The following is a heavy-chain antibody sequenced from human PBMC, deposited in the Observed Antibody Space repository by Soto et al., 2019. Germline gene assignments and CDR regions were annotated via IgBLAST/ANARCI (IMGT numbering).Heavy chain of an antibody. V-gene: IGHV5-51*01. Sequence: GESLKISCNGSGYSFTSYWIGWVRQMPWKGLEWMGIIYPGDSDTRYSPSFQGQVTISADKSISTAYLQWSSLKASDTAMYYCARHGYSYGYGYYGMDVWGQGTTVTVSS. J-gene: IGHJ6*02. D-gene: IGHD5-18*01. CDR1: GYSFTSYW. CDR2: IYPGDSDT. CDR3: ARHGYSYGYGYYGMDV.